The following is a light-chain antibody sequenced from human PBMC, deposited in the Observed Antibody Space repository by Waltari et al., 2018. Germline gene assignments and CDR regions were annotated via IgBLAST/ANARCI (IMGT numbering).Light chain of an antibody. V-gene: IGKV1-39*01. CDR1: QTMSSD. CDR2: AVS. CDR3: QQSSTWT. J-gene: IGKJ1*01. Sequence: DIQMTQSPSALSASVGDRVTIRCRASQTMSSDLNWYQQKPGKAPKVLIYAVSNLQSGVPSRFSGSGSGTDFTLTISSLQPEESATYYCQQSSTWTFGQGTKVEIK.